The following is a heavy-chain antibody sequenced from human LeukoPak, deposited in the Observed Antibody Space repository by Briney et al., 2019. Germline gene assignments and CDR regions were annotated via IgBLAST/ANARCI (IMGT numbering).Heavy chain of an antibody. V-gene: IGHV3-30*04. CDR2: ISYDGSNK. Sequence: GGSLRLSCAASGFTFSSYAMHWVRQAPGKGLEWVAVISYDGSNKYYADSVKGRFTISRDNSKNTLYLQMNSLRAEDTAVYYCAREADYWGQGTLVTVSS. CDR1: GFTFSSYA. J-gene: IGHJ4*02. CDR3: AREADY.